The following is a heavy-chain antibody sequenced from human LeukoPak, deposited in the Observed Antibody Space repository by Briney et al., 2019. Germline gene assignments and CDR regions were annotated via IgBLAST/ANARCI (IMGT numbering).Heavy chain of an antibody. CDR1: GYNFPSYT. V-gene: IGHV1-3*01. Sequence: ASVKVSCKTSGYNFPSYTMHWLRQAPGQSPEWMGSINGDNGNTKYSEKFQDRVTFTRDTSASSAYMVLSSLRSEDTAVYYCARSSSGTYHYWGQGTLVTVSS. J-gene: IGHJ4*02. CDR3: ARSSSGTYHY. CDR2: INGDNGNT. D-gene: IGHD3-10*01.